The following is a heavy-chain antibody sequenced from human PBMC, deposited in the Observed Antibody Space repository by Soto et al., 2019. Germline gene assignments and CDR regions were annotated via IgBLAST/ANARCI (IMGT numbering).Heavy chain of an antibody. CDR2: ISSSSSTI. V-gene: IGHV3-48*01. CDR1: GFTFSSYS. CDR3: ARDSDCHSTSCFFPPHV. D-gene: IGHD2-2*01. J-gene: IGHJ6*02. Sequence: GGSLRLSCAASGFTFSSYSMNWVRQAPGKGLEWVSYISSSSSTIYYADSVKGRFTISRDNAKNSLFLEMNSLRVEDTAVYYCARDSDCHSTSCFFPPHVWGQGTTVTVSS.